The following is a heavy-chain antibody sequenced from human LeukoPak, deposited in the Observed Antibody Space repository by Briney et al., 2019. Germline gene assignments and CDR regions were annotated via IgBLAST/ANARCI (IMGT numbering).Heavy chain of an antibody. CDR1: GFTFSGYG. CDR2: ISYDGSSK. D-gene: IGHD4-17*01. CDR3: AKDWATVTSSDLDY. V-gene: IGHV3-30*18. Sequence: PGRSLRLSCAASGFTFSGYGMHWVRQAPGKGLEWVAVISYDGSSKYYADSVKGRFTISRDNSKNTLFLQMNSLRAEDTAVYCCAKDWATVTSSDLDYWGQGTLVTVSS. J-gene: IGHJ4*02.